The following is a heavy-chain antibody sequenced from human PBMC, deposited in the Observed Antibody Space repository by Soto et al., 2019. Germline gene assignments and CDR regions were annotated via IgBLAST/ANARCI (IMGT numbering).Heavy chain of an antibody. CDR2: VWYDGTNK. D-gene: IGHD2-15*01. Sequence: QVQLVESGGGVVQPGRYLRLSCAASGFTFSNYGIHWVRQAPGKGLEWVAVVWYDGTNKYYADSVKGRFTISRDNSKNTLYLQMNSLRAEDTAVYYCARDCSGGSCYYFDYWGQGTPVTVSS. V-gene: IGHV3-33*01. CDR1: GFTFSNYG. J-gene: IGHJ4*02. CDR3: ARDCSGGSCYYFDY.